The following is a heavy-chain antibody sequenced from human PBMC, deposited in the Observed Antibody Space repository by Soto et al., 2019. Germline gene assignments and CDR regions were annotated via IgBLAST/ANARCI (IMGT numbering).Heavy chain of an antibody. CDR3: ARSVEYYDSSTCDYKVFFDF. CDR2: IYYSGST. J-gene: IGHJ4*02. CDR1: GGSITTSSYY. D-gene: IGHD3-9*01. Sequence: QVQLRESGPRLVKPSETLSLTCSVSGGSITTSSYYWGWIRQTPGKGPEWIASIYYSGSTYYKPSLRSRLTISIAPPKNLFSLTLSSVPAADTAVYYCARSVEYYDSSTCDYKVFFDFWGQRTLVTVSS. V-gene: IGHV4-39*01.